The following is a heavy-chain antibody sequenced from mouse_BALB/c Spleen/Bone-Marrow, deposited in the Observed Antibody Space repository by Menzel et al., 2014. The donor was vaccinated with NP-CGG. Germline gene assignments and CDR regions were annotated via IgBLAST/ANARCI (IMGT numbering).Heavy chain of an antibody. V-gene: IGHV1-9*01. CDR2: XLPGSGTT. J-gene: IGHJ3*01. CDR1: GYTFSTYW. Sequence: QVQLQQSGAELMKPGASVKISCKATGYTFSTYWIEWVKQRPGHGLEWIGEXLPGSGTTNYNEKFKGKATFTADTSSNTAYMQLSSLTSEDSAVYYCAXXXXXGXXAYWGQGTLVTXSA. CDR3: AXXXXXGXXAY.